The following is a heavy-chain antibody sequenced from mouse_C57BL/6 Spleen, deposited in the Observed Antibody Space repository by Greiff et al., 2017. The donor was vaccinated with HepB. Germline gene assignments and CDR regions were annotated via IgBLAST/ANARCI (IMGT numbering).Heavy chain of an antibody. Sequence: EVMLVESGGGLVQSGRSLRLSCATSGFTFSDFYMEWVRQAPGKGLEWIAASRNKANDYTTEYSATVKGRFIVSRDTSQSILYLQMNALRAEDTAIYYWARDRGGMDDWGQGTSVTVSS. J-gene: IGHJ4*01. D-gene: IGHD1-1*02. V-gene: IGHV7-1*01. CDR1: GFTFSDFY. CDR2: SRNKANDYTT. CDR3: ARDRGGMDD.